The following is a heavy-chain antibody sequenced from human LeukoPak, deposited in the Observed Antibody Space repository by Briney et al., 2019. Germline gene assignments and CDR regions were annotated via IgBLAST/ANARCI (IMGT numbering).Heavy chain of an antibody. CDR2: IYHSGST. CDR1: GGSISSGGYS. CDR3: ARRGLGRNFDY. J-gene: IGHJ4*02. D-gene: IGHD3/OR15-3a*01. Sequence: SQTLSLTCAVSGGSISSGGYSWSWIRQPPGKGLEWIGYIYHSGSTYYNQSLKSRVTISVDRSKNQFSLKLSSVTAADTAVYYCARRGLGRNFDYWGQGTLVTVSS. V-gene: IGHV4-30-2*01.